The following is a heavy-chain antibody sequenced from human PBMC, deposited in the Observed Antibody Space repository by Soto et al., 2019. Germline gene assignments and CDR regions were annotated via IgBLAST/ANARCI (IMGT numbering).Heavy chain of an antibody. CDR1: GFTFTSSA. CDR3: AAGLSLGDYYYYYGMDV. CDR2: IVVGSGNT. V-gene: IGHV1-58*01. J-gene: IGHJ6*02. D-gene: IGHD2-21*02. Sequence: GASVKVSCKASGFTFTSSAVQWVRQARGQRLEWIGWIVVGSGNTNYAQKFQERVTITRDMSTSTAYMELSSLRSEDTAVYYCAAGLSLGDYYYYYGMDVWGQGTTVTVSS.